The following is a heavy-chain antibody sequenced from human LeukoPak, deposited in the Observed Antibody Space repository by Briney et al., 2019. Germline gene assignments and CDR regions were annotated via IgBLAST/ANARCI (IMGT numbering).Heavy chain of an antibody. V-gene: IGHV3-21*01. CDR1: GFTFSIYS. CDR2: IDSSNYK. J-gene: IGHJ4*02. Sequence: GGSLRLSCAASGFTFSIYSMNWVRQAPEKGLEWVSSIDSSNYKYYADSVRGRFTVSRDNAKNSLYLQMNSLRAEDTAIYYCARDLAYYYDNNYDWGQGTLVTVSS. D-gene: IGHD3-22*01. CDR3: ARDLAYYYDNNYD.